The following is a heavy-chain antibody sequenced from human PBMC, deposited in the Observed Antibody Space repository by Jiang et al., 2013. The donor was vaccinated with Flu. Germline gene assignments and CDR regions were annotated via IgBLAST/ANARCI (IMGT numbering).Heavy chain of an antibody. Sequence: CKGSGYSFTSYWIGWVRQMPGKGLEWMGIIYPGDSDTRYSPSFQGQVTISADKSISTAYLQWSSLKASDTAMYYCARHVIGAHDFWSPWGQGTLVTVSS. CDR3: ARHVIGAHDFWSP. CDR2: IYPGDSDT. CDR1: GYSFTSYW. D-gene: IGHD3-3*01. J-gene: IGHJ5*02. V-gene: IGHV5-51*01.